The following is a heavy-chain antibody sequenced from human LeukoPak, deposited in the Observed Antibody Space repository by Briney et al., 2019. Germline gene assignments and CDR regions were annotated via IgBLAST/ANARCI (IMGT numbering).Heavy chain of an antibody. CDR1: GYTFSNYG. CDR2: ISAYNGNT. V-gene: IGHV1-18*01. D-gene: IGHD5-24*01. CDR3: ARTGWLQSDPFDS. J-gene: IGHJ4*02. Sequence: ASVKVSCEASGYTFSNYGFSWVRQAPGQGLEWMGWISAYNGNTNYAQKLQGRVTMTTDTSTTTAYMELRSLTSADTAVYYCARTGWLQSDPFDSWGQGTLVTVSS.